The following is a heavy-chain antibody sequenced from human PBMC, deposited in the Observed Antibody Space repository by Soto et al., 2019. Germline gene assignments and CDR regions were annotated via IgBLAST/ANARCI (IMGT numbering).Heavy chain of an antibody. V-gene: IGHV4-30-4*01. Sequence: PSETLSLTCTVSGGSISSGDYYWSWIRQPPGKGLEWIVYIYYSGSTYYNPSLKSRVTISVDTSKNQFSLKLSSVTAADTAVYYCASVTGFYSSSSFLDYWGQGTLVTVSS. CDR2: IYYSGST. D-gene: IGHD6-6*01. CDR3: ASVTGFYSSSSFLDY. CDR1: GGSISSGDYY. J-gene: IGHJ4*02.